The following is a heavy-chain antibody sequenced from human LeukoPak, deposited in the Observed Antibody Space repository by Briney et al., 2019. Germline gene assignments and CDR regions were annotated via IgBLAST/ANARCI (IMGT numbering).Heavy chain of an antibody. D-gene: IGHD3-22*01. Sequence: PGGSLRLSCAASGFTFSSYAMSWVRQAPGKGLEWVSAISGSGGSTYYADSVKGRFTISRDNSKNTLYLQMNCLRAEDTAVYYCAKHGTYYYDSSGPYWGQGTLVTVSS. V-gene: IGHV3-23*01. CDR3: AKHGTYYYDSSGPY. J-gene: IGHJ4*02. CDR1: GFTFSSYA. CDR2: ISGSGGST.